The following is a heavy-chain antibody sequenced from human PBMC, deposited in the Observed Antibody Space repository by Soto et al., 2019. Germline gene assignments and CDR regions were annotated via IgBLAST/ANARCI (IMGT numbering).Heavy chain of an antibody. Sequence: ASVKVSCKACGYTFTSYAMHWVRQAPGQRLEWMGWINAGNGNTKYSQKFQGRFTISRDNAKDTLFLQMNSLRAEDTAVYYCARNQYMTTVSSFGNWGQGTLVTVSS. D-gene: IGHD4-4*01. J-gene: IGHJ4*02. V-gene: IGHV1-3*01. CDR3: ARNQYMTTVSSFGN. CDR1: GYTFTSYA. CDR2: INAGNGNT.